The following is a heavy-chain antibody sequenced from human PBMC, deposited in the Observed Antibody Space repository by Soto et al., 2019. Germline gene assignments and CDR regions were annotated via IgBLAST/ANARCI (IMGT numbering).Heavy chain of an antibody. V-gene: IGHV3-23*01. CDR2: ITGTGGNT. J-gene: IGHJ6*04. CDR1: GFPLSTYG. CDR3: ARIRGYWYGLDV. Sequence: EVQLLESGGGLVQPGGSLRLSCTASGFPLSTYGMTWVRQAPGKGLEWVSAITGTGGNTYYVDSVKGRFTSSRDNSEDMLYLQGNSLRVEDSAVYYCARIRGYWYGLDVWGEGTTVTVSS.